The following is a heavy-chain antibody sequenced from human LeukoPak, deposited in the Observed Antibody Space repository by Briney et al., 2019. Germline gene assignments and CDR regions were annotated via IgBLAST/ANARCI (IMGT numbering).Heavy chain of an antibody. CDR1: GYIFTDNY. V-gene: IGHV1-2*02. D-gene: IGHD4-11*01. CDR3: ARDLTANIDSSY. Sequence: ASVKVSCTASGYIFTDNYMHWVRQTPGQGLEWIAWINPKTRATAYAQRCQGRITVTSDMSIHTAYMDLSSVTSDDTAVFYCARDLTANIDSSYWGQGTLVTVSS. CDR2: INPKTRAT. J-gene: IGHJ4*02.